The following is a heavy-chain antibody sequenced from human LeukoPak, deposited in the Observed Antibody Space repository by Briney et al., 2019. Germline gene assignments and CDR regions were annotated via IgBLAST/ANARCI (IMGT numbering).Heavy chain of an antibody. CDR3: VRTPPNWGFDY. Sequence: ASAKVSCKASGYTFTTHDINWVRQANGQGLEWLGWMSPNSGDTGYAQKFQGRATMISDSSISTAYMELSSLRSEDTAIYYCVRTPPNWGFDYWGQGTLVTVSS. D-gene: IGHD7-27*01. CDR1: GYTFTTHD. J-gene: IGHJ4*02. CDR2: MSPNSGDT. V-gene: IGHV1-8*01.